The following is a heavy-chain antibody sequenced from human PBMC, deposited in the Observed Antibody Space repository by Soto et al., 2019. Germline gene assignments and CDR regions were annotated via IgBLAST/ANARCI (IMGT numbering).Heavy chain of an antibody. J-gene: IGHJ6*02. Sequence: ASETLSLTCAVYGGSFSGYYWSWIRQPPGKGLEWIGEINHSGSTNYNPSLKSRVTISVGTSKNQFSLKLSSVTAADTAVYYCARDQSQGYCSGGSCSYYYYYGMDVWGQGTTVTVSS. CDR2: INHSGST. D-gene: IGHD2-15*01. CDR3: ARDQSQGYCSGGSCSYYYYYGMDV. CDR1: GGSFSGYY. V-gene: IGHV4-34*01.